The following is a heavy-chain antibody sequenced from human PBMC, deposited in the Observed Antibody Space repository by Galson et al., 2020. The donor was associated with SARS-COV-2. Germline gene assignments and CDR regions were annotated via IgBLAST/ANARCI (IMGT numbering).Heavy chain of an antibody. J-gene: IGHJ4*02. Sequence: GESLKIFCAASGFTFSNARMTWVRQAPGKGLEWVGRIKSGADGGTTDYAGPVKGRFTISRDDSKNKVYLQMNSLKTEDTAVYYCTTRLDGVGTAIGWFEYWGQGTLATVSS. V-gene: IGHV3-15*01. CDR2: IKSGADGGTT. CDR3: TTRLDGVGTAIGWFEY. CDR1: GFTFSNAR. D-gene: IGHD2-21*02.